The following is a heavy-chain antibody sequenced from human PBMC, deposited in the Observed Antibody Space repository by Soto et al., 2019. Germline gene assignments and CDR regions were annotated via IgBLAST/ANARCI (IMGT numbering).Heavy chain of an antibody. CDR2: INPNSGGT. Sequence: GGSGKVCFKASGYPFTGYYMHWVRQAPGQGLEWMGWINPNSGGTNYAQKFQGRVTMTRDTSISTAYMELSRLRSDDTAVYYCARDGGLDYWGQGTMVTVSS. J-gene: IGHJ4*02. D-gene: IGHD2-15*01. CDR3: ARDGGLDY. CDR1: GYPFTGYY. V-gene: IGHV1-2*02.